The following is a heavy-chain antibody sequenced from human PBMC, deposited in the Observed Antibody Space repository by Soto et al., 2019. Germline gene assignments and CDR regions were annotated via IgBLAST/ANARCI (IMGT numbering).Heavy chain of an antibody. J-gene: IGHJ1*01. D-gene: IGHD6-19*01. Sequence: ASVTVSCKASGYTFTSYGISWVRQAPGQGLEWMGWISAYNGNTNYAQKLQGRVTMTTDTSTSTAYMELRSLRSDDTAVYYCARDGQWLVRSPKEYFQHWGQGTLVTVSS. V-gene: IGHV1-18*01. CDR3: ARDGQWLVRSPKEYFQH. CDR2: ISAYNGNT. CDR1: GYTFTSYG.